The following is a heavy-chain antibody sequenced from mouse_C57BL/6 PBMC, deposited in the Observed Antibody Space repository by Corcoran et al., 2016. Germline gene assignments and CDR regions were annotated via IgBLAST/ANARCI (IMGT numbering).Heavy chain of an antibody. CDR1: GYIFTAYG. CDR3: ARCYYGSSDYFDY. Sequence: QIQLVQSVPELQKPGETVKISCKASGYIFTAYGMSWVKQAPGKGLKWMGWINTYSGVPTYADDFKGRFAFSLETAASTAYLQINNLKNEDTATYFCARCYYGSSDYFDYCGQGTTLTVSS. CDR2: INTYSGVP. J-gene: IGHJ2*01. V-gene: IGHV9-3*01. D-gene: IGHD1-1*01.